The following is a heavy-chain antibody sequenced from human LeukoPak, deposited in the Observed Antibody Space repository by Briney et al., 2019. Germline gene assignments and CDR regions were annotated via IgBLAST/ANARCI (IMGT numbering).Heavy chain of an antibody. CDR3: ARWVGNRNWFDP. D-gene: IGHD1-26*01. CDR2: ISYSGST. V-gene: IGHV4-39*07. Sequence: PSETLSLTCTVSGGSISSGSYLWGCIRQSPGKGLEWIGSISYSGSTYHNPSLKTRVTVSVDTSKNQFSLKVTSVTAADTAVYYCARWVGNRNWFDPWGQETLVTVSS. J-gene: IGHJ5*02. CDR1: GGSISSGSYL.